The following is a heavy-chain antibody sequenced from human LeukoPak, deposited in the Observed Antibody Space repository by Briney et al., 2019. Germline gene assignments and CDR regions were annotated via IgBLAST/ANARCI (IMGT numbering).Heavy chain of an antibody. D-gene: IGHD2/OR15-2a*01. V-gene: IGHV3-21*01. Sequence: GGSLRLSCVASTFTFSSYTMTWVRQAPGKGLEWVSSISSDSTYIYYADSVKGRFTISRDNAKNSLYLQMNNLRAEDRALYFCARWVLRQPRPHAFDIWGQGTMVTVSS. CDR3: ARWVLRQPRPHAFDI. CDR1: TFTFSSYT. J-gene: IGHJ3*02. CDR2: ISSDSTYI.